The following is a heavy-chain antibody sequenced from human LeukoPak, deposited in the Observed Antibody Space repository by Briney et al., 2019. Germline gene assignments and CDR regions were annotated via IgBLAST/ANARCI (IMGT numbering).Heavy chain of an antibody. Sequence: ASVKVSCKVSGYTLTELSMHWVRQAPGKGLEWMGGFDPEEGERMYAQKFQGRVTVTEDTSTDTAYMELSSLRSEDTAVYYCAREIGVRGIPKPPYYYYGMDVWGQGTTVTVSS. J-gene: IGHJ6*02. CDR1: GYTLTELS. D-gene: IGHD2-21*01. CDR3: AREIGVRGIPKPPYYYYGMDV. CDR2: FDPEEGER. V-gene: IGHV1-24*01.